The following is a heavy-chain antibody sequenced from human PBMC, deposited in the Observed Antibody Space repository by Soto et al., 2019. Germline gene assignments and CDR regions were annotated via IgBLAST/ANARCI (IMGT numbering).Heavy chain of an antibody. CDR1: GGSISSYY. J-gene: IGHJ4*02. CDR2: NYYSGST. CDR3: ARSPRGAFDY. Sequence: SETLSLTCTVSGGSISSYYWSWIRQPPGKGLEWIGYNYYSGSTNYNPSLKSRVTISVDTSKNQFSLKLSSVTAADTAVYYCARSPRGAFDYWGQGTLVTVSS. V-gene: IGHV4-59*12.